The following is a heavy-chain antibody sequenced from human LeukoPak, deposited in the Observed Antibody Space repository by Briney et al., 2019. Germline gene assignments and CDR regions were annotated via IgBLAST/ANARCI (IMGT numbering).Heavy chain of an antibody. D-gene: IGHD2-2*01. CDR2: VDHSGST. CDR1: GGSISNDNW. V-gene: IGHV4-4*02. J-gene: IGHJ5*02. Sequence: SETLSLTCAVSGGSISNDNWWSWVRQPPGKGLEWIGEVDHSGSTKYNPALKSRVTISVDKSKNQFSLRLTSVTAADTAVYYCARVHKYCSGISCYRFDPWGQGTLVSVSS. CDR3: ARVHKYCSGISCYRFDP.